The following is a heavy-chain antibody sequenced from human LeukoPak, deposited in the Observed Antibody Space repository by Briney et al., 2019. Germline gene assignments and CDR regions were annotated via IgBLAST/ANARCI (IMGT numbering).Heavy chain of an antibody. Sequence: PGRSLRLSCAASGFTFSSYAMHWARQAPGKGLEWVTIISYDGSDKYYADSVKGRFTISRDNSKNTLYLQMNSLRAEDTAVYFCAKAPRGGAKWVVDYWGQGTLVTVSS. D-gene: IGHD1-26*01. J-gene: IGHJ4*02. CDR1: GFTFSSYA. V-gene: IGHV3-30*18. CDR3: AKAPRGGAKWVVDY. CDR2: ISYDGSDK.